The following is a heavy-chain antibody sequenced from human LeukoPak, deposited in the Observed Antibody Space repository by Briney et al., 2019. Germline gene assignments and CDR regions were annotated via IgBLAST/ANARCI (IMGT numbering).Heavy chain of an antibody. CDR1: GGSISSSSYY. Sequence: PSETLSLTCTVSGGSISSSSYYWGWIRQPPGKGLEWIGSICYSGSTYYNPSLKSRVTISVDTSKNQFSLKLSSVTAADTAVYYCARDSGYCSGGSCYGDYWGQGTLVTVSS. CDR3: ARDSGYCSGGSCYGDY. D-gene: IGHD2-15*01. CDR2: ICYSGST. V-gene: IGHV4-39*07. J-gene: IGHJ4*02.